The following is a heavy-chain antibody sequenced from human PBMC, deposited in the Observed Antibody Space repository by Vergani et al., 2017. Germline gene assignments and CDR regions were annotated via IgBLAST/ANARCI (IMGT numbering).Heavy chain of an antibody. D-gene: IGHD6-19*01. CDR3: ARHSTVEWLVKLGWIDP. V-gene: IGHV4-39*01. CDR1: GASIRSSNYY. Sequence: QLQLQESGPGLVKPSATLSLTCSVSGASIRSSNYYWGWIRQPPGKGLECIASIYYSGSTYYNPSLKSQVTISVDTSKNQFSLKLSSVTAADTAVYFCARHSTVEWLVKLGWIDPWGQGILVTVSS. CDR2: IYYSGST. J-gene: IGHJ5*02.